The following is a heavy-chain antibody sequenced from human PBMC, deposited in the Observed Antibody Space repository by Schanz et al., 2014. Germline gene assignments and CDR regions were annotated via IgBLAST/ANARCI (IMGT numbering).Heavy chain of an antibody. CDR2: IKSDGSST. CDR3: AKVRYSSGWRGEYFDE. V-gene: IGHV3-23*01. J-gene: IGHJ4*02. D-gene: IGHD6-25*01. Sequence: EVQLLESGGGLVQPGGSLRLSCAASGFTFSSYAMSWVRQAPGKGLVWVSRIKSDGSSTSYADSVKGRFTISRDNAKNTLYLQMNSLRAEDTAVYYCAKVRYSSGWRGEYFDEWGQGTLVTVAS. CDR1: GFTFSSYA.